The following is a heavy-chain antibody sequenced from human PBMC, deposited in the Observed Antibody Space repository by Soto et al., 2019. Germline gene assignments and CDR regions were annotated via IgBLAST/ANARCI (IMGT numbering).Heavy chain of an antibody. Sequence: QVQLQESGPGLVKPSGTLSLTCAVSGGSISSSNWWSWVRQPPGKGLEWIGEIYHSGSTNYNPSPNTRVTKSADTAKIPFALKLSSVAAADTAVYYCARVAVAGTRVDYWGQGTLVAVSS. CDR1: GGSISSSNW. J-gene: IGHJ4*02. V-gene: IGHV4-4*02. D-gene: IGHD6-19*01. CDR2: IYHSGST. CDR3: ARVAVAGTRVDY.